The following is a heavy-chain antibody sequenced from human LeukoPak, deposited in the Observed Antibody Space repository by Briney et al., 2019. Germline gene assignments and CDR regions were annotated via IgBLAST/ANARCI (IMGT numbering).Heavy chain of an antibody. V-gene: IGHV3-48*04. CDR2: ISSSSSTI. CDR1: GFTFSSYS. Sequence: GGSLRLSCAASGFTFSSYSMNWVRQAPGKGLEWVSYISSSSSTIYYADSVKGRFTISRDNAKNSLYLQMNSLRAEDTAVYYCAKYSSPTDYWGQGTLVTVSS. D-gene: IGHD6-6*01. J-gene: IGHJ4*02. CDR3: AKYSSPTDY.